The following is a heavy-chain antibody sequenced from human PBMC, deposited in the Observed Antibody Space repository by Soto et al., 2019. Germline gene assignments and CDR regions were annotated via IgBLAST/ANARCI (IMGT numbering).Heavy chain of an antibody. J-gene: IGHJ4*01. D-gene: IGHD6-13*01. CDR2: LNIAGTI. CDR1: GASISSFN. V-gene: IGHV4-4*07. CDR3: ARDRGEYASSWFWYFSH. Sequence: SETLSLTCSVSGASISSFNWNWVRQPAGKGPEWVGRLNIAGTINYNPSLKSRITMSMDTSKNQISLHLRSVTAADTAIYYCARDRGEYASSWFWYFSHWGHGTLVTVSS.